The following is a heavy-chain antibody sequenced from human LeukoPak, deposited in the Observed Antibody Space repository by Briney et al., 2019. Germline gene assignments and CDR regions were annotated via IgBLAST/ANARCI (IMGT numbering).Heavy chain of an antibody. Sequence: GGSLRLSCAASGFTFSSYGMHWVRQAPGKGLEWVAFIRYDGSNKYYADSVKGRFTISRDNSKNTLYLQMNSLRAEDTAVYYCAKDGGSTSEPVWVKFWYFDYWGQGTLVSVSS. CDR1: GFTFSSYG. CDR2: IRYDGSNK. J-gene: IGHJ4*02. V-gene: IGHV3-30*02. D-gene: IGHD2-2*01. CDR3: AKDGGSTSEPVWVKFWYFDY.